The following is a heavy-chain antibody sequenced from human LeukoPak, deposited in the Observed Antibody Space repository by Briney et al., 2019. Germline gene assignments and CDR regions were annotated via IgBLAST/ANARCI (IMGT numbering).Heavy chain of an antibody. Sequence: ASVKVSCKVSGYTLTELSMHWVRQAPGKGLEWMGGFDPEDGETIYAQKFQGRVTMTEDTSTDTAYMELSSLRSEDTAVYYCARGALQRLRFLEWQSNYDAFDIWGQGTMVTVSS. CDR2: FDPEDGET. CDR3: ARGALQRLRFLEWQSNYDAFDI. D-gene: IGHD3-3*01. J-gene: IGHJ3*02. CDR1: GYTLTELS. V-gene: IGHV1-24*01.